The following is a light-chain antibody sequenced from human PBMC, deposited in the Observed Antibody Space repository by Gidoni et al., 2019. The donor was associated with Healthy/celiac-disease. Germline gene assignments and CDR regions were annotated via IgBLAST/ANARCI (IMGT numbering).Light chain of an antibody. CDR2: LAS. Sequence: DIVMTQSPDSLAVSLGERATINCNSSQNVLFSSNNKNYLAWYQQKPGQPPKLLIYLASTRESGVPDRFSGSGSGTDFTLTISSLQAEDVAVYYCQQYYSTPQTFGQGTKVEIK. V-gene: IGKV4-1*01. CDR3: QQYYSTPQT. J-gene: IGKJ1*01. CDR1: QNVLFSSNNKNY.